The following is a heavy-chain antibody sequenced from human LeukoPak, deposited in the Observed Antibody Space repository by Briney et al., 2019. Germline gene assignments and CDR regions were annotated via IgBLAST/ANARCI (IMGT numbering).Heavy chain of an antibody. CDR1: GFTFSGSA. CDR3: AKGHGWEASYYYYYMDV. V-gene: IGHV3-73*01. D-gene: IGHD1-26*01. J-gene: IGHJ6*03. CDR2: IRSKANSYAT. Sequence: GGSLRLSCAASGFTFSGSAMHWVRQASGKGLEWVGRIRSKANSYATAYAASVKGRFTISRDDSKNTAYLQMNSLRAEDTAVYYCAKGHGWEASYYYYYMDVWGKGTTVTISS.